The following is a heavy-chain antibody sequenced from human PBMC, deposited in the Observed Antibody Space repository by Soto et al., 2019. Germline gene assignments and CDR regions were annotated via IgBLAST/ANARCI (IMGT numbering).Heavy chain of an antibody. J-gene: IGHJ5*02. CDR1: GFALSTSGVG. V-gene: IGHV2-5*02. CDR2: IYWDDDK. Sequence: QITLKESGPTLVKPTQTLTLTCTFSGFALSTSGVGVGWIRQPPGKALEWLALIYWDDDKRYRPSLKSRLTNTKDSSKNQVVLTMTNMENVDTATYDCAHRMIGAFWSGYPDAPKRYYWFDPWGQGTLVTVSS. D-gene: IGHD3-3*01. CDR3: AHRMIGAFWSGYPDAPKRYYWFDP.